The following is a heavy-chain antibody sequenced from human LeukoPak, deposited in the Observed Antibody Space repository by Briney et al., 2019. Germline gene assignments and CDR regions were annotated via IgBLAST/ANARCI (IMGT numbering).Heavy chain of an antibody. J-gene: IGHJ4*02. CDR2: ISGSGGST. V-gene: IGHV3-23*01. CDR3: AKDLRRDYGSGSYFPN. Sequence: KTGGSLRLSCAASGFTFSSYAMSWVRQAPGKGLGWVLAISGSGGSTYYADSVKGRFTISRDNSKNTLYLQMNSLRAEDTAVYYCAKDLRRDYGSGSYFPNWGQGTLVTVSS. D-gene: IGHD3-10*01. CDR1: GFTFSSYA.